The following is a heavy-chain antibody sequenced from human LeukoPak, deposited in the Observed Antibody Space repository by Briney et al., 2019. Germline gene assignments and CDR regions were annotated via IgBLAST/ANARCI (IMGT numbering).Heavy chain of an antibody. V-gene: IGHV4-39*01. Sequence: PSETLSPTCSVSGDSISSSSYYWGWIRQPPGKGLEWIGNIYYSGSTYYNPSLTSRVTIFVDTSKNQFSLKLSSVTAADTAVYYCARHMYGSGSFDYWGQGTLVPVSS. J-gene: IGHJ4*02. CDR3: ARHMYGSGSFDY. D-gene: IGHD3-10*01. CDR2: IYYSGST. CDR1: GDSISSSSYY.